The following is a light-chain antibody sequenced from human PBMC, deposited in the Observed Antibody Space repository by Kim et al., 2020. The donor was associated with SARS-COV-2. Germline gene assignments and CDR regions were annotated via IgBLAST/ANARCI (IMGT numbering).Light chain of an antibody. Sequence: GQRVTISCSGSSSNIGSNTVNWYQQLPGTAPKLLIYNNTQRPSGVPDRFSGSRSGTSASMAISGLQSEDEADYYCAAWDGSLNGWVFGGGTQLTVL. CDR2: NNT. CDR3: AAWDGSLNGWV. V-gene: IGLV1-44*01. J-gene: IGLJ3*02. CDR1: SSNIGSNT.